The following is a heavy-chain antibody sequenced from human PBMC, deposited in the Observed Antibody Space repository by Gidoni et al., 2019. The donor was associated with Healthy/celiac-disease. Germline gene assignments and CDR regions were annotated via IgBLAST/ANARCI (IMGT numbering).Heavy chain of an antibody. Sequence: QLQLQESGPGLVTPSETLSLTCTVSGGSISSSSYYWGWIRQPPGKGLEWIGSIYYSGSTYYNPSLKSRVTISVDTSKYQFSLKLSSVTAADTAVYYCATPFTGRVNWNPPLFYFDYWGQGTLVTVSS. CDR2: IYYSGST. J-gene: IGHJ4*02. CDR3: ATPFTGRVNWNPPLFYFDY. D-gene: IGHD1-1*01. V-gene: IGHV4-39*01. CDR1: GGSISSSSYY.